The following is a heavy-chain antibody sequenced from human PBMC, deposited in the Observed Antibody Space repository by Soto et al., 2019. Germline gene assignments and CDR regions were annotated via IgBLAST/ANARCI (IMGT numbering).Heavy chain of an antibody. CDR3: ARVVAAAGSFDY. Sequence: PSETLSLTCTVSGGSISSGGYYWSWIRQHPGKGLEWIGYIYYSGSTYYNPSLKSRVTISVDTSKNQFSLKLGSVTAADTAVYYCARVVAAAGSFDYWGQGTLVTVSS. D-gene: IGHD6-13*01. CDR2: IYYSGST. J-gene: IGHJ4*02. CDR1: GGSISSGGYY. V-gene: IGHV4-31*03.